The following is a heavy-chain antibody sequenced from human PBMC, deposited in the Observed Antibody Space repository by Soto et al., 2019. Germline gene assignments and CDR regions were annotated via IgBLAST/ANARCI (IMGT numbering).Heavy chain of an antibody. D-gene: IGHD6-13*01. J-gene: IGHJ1*01. CDR2: ISYDGSNK. V-gene: IGHV3-30*18. Sequence: QVQLVESGGGVVQPGRSLRLSCAASGFTFSSYGMHWVRQAPGKGLEWVAVISYDGSNKYYADSVKGRFTISRDNSENTLYLQMNSLRAEDTAVYYCAKEAAAEGYFQHWGQGTLVTVSS. CDR1: GFTFSSYG. CDR3: AKEAAAEGYFQH.